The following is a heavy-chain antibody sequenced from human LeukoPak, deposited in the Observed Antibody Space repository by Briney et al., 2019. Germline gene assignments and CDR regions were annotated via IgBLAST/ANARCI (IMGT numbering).Heavy chain of an antibody. J-gene: IGHJ1*01. D-gene: IGHD6-13*01. CDR2: ISYDGSNK. Sequence: GRSLRLSCAASGFTFSSYAMHWVRQAPGKGLEWVAVISYDGSNKYYADSVKGRFTISRDNSKNTLYLQMSSLRAEDTAVYYCARVGIAAAGTRVYFQHWGQGTLVTVSS. CDR3: ARVGIAAAGTRVYFQH. V-gene: IGHV3-30*04. CDR1: GFTFSSYA.